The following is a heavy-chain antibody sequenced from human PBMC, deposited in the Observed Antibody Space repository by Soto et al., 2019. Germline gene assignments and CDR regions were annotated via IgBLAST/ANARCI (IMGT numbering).Heavy chain of an antibody. V-gene: IGHV4-39*01. CDR3: ARANAYCSGGSCFFDY. CDR2: IYYSGST. J-gene: IGHJ4*02. Sequence: SETLSLTCTVSGGSISSSSYYWGWIRQPPGKGLEWIGSIYYSGSTYYNPSLKSRVTISVDTSKNQFSLKLSSVTAADTAVYYCARANAYCSGGSCFFDYWGQGTLVTVSS. D-gene: IGHD2-15*01. CDR1: GGSISSSSYY.